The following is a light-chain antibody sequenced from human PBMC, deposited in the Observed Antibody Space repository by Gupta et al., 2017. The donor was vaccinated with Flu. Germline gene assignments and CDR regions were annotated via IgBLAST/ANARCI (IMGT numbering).Light chain of an antibody. J-gene: IGKJ5*01. V-gene: IGKV3-15*01. CDR3: QQYDDWPPIT. CDR1: QSISGN. CDR2: GAS. Sequence: VMPHSPATLSVSPGDRATLSCRASQSISGNLAWYQHKPGLAPRLLIYGASTRATGIADRVSGSGSGTEFTLTISSLESEDFAVYYCQQYDDWPPITFGQGTRLEIK.